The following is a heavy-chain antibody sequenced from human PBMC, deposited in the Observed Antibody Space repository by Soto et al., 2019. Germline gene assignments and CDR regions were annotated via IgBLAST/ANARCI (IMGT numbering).Heavy chain of an antibody. D-gene: IGHD6-19*01. CDR1: GLSVRRNY. CDR3: ARDAEQWPLGY. CDR2: IYSGGST. Sequence: EVQLVESGGGLVQPGGSLRLSCAASGLSVRRNYMSWVRQAPGKGLEWVSVIYSGGSTYYTDSVKGRFTISRDNSKNTLYLQMSNLRAEDTAVYYCARDAEQWPLGYWGQGTLVIVSS. V-gene: IGHV3-66*01. J-gene: IGHJ4*02.